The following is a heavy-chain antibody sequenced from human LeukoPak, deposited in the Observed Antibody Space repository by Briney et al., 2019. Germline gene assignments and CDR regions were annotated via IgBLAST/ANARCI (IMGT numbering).Heavy chain of an antibody. CDR1: GGSISSYY. D-gene: IGHD2-15*01. CDR2: IYYSGNT. V-gene: IGHV4-59*08. Sequence: SSETLSLTCTVSGGSISSYYWSWIRQPPGKGLEWIGYIYYSGNTDSNPSLKSRVTISVDTSKNQFSLKLSSVTAADTAVYYCARTYCSGGSCHFDYWGQGTLVTVSS. CDR3: ARTYCSGGSCHFDY. J-gene: IGHJ4*02.